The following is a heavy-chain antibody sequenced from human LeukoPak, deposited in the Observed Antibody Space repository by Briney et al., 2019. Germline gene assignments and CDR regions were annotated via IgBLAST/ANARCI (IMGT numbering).Heavy chain of an antibody. CDR3: ARGGGCYDSSGDAFDI. D-gene: IGHD3-22*01. CDR1: GFTFRSHA. Sequence: GGSLRLTCAASGFTFRSHAMSWVRPAPGKGLEWVAVIYSGGSTYYADSVEGRFTISRDNSKNTLYLQMNSLRAEDTAVYYCARGGGCYDSSGDAFDIRGQGTMVTVSS. V-gene: IGHV3-53*01. CDR2: IYSGGST. J-gene: IGHJ3*02.